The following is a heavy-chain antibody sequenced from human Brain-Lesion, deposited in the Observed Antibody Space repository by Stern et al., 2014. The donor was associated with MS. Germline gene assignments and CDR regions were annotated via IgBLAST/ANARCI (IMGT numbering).Heavy chain of an antibody. CDR1: GGSISSGGYS. Sequence: QVHLVESGPGLVKPSQTLSLSCTVSGGSISSGGYSWSWIRQPAGKGLEWIGRIFNSGSTSYHPSLKSTGTISKDTSKNQFSLRLNPMTAADTAVYYCARGRVVPGFQYYATDVWGQGTTVIVSS. V-gene: IGHV4-61*02. D-gene: IGHD2-2*01. CDR2: IFNSGST. J-gene: IGHJ6*02. CDR3: ARGRVVPGFQYYATDV.